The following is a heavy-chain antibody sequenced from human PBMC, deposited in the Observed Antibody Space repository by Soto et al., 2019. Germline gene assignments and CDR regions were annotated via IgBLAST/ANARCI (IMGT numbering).Heavy chain of an antibody. CDR1: GYTFTSYA. Sequence: QVQLVQSGAEEKKPGASVKVSCKASGYTFTSYAMHWVRQAPGQRLEWMGWINAGNGNTKYSQKFQGRVTITRDTSASTAYMELSSLRSEDTAVYYCARDWGDYIPMDVWGQGTTVTVSS. J-gene: IGHJ6*02. CDR2: INAGNGNT. V-gene: IGHV1-3*05. D-gene: IGHD4-17*01. CDR3: ARDWGDYIPMDV.